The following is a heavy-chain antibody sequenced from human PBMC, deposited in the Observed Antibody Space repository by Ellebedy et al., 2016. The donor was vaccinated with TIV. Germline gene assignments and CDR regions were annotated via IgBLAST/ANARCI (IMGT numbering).Heavy chain of an antibody. V-gene: IGHV3-48*02. D-gene: IGHD3-10*01. CDR3: TRDPRALDY. Sequence: PGGSLRLSCAASGFTFSSYSMSWVRQAPGKGLEWVSYITSTSSTVHYADSVKGRFTISRDNAKNSLYLQMNSLRDEDTAVYYCTRDPRALDYWGQGALVTVSS. J-gene: IGHJ4*02. CDR1: GFTFSSYS. CDR2: ITSTSSTV.